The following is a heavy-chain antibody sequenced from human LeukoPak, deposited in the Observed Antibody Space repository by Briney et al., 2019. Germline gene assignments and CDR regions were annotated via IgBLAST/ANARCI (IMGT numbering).Heavy chain of an antibody. CDR3: ARHYDFWSGYYPR. D-gene: IGHD3-3*01. CDR2: IYYSGST. Sequence: SETLSLTCAVYGGSSSGYHWSWIRQPPGKGLEWIGYIYYSGSTNYNPSLKSRVTISVETSKNQFSLKLSSVTAADTAVYYCARHYDFWSGYYPRWGQGILVTVSS. CDR1: GGSSSGYH. V-gene: IGHV4-59*01. J-gene: IGHJ4*02.